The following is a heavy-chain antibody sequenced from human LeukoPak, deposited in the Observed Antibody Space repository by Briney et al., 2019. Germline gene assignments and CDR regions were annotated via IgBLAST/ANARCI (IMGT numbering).Heavy chain of an antibody. D-gene: IGHD2-2*02. CDR1: GGSFSGYY. J-gene: IGHJ5*02. V-gene: IGHV4-34*01. CDR2: IIHSGST. Sequence: SETLSLTCGVYGGSFSGYYWTWIRQSPGMGLEWIGEIIHSGSTNYNPSLTSRVTISVDTSKNQFSLELNSVTAADTAVYYCARGGYCSSTSCYTRTTNNRFNPWGQGTLVTVSS. CDR3: ARGGYCSSTSCYTRTTNNRFNP.